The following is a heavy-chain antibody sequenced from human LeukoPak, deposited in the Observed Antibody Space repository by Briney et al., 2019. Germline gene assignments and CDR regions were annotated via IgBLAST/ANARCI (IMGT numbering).Heavy chain of an antibody. CDR1: RFTFSSYA. Sequence: QPGGSLRLSSAAARFTFSSYAMSWVRQPPGKGLEWMSAFSGGGGTTYYPYSVKDRFTISRNNSRKTLHLQMIIPTAEATAIYYCAKDRYFDSSGLRGTYYFDYRGQGTLVTVSS. D-gene: IGHD3-22*01. J-gene: IGHJ4*02. CDR3: AKDRYFDSSGLRGTYYFDY. V-gene: IGHV3-23*01. CDR2: FSGGGGTT.